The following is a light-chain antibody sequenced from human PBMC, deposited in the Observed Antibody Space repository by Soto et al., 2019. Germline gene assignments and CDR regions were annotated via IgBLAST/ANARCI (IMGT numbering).Light chain of an antibody. CDR2: GAS. V-gene: IGKV3-20*01. CDR3: QQYGSSPRT. Sequence: EIVLTQSPGTLSLSPGERATLSCRAGQSVVSNYLAWYQQKPGQAPRLLIYGASSRATGIPDRFSGSGSGXXXTLTISRLEPEDFAVYYCQQYGSSPRTFGQGTKVEIK. J-gene: IGKJ1*01. CDR1: QSVVSNY.